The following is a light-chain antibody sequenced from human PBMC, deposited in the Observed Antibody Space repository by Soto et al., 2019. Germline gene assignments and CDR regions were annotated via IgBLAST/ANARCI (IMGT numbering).Light chain of an antibody. CDR2: EVN. Sequence: QSALTQPASVSGSPGQSITISCTGTNSDVGSYVLVSWYQQHPGKAPKLMIYEVNKRPSGVSHRFSGSKSGNTASLTISGLQAEDEADYYCCSYAGTSAFARFGGGTKLPAL. CDR1: NSDVGSYVL. J-gene: IGLJ2*01. CDR3: CSYAGTSAFAR. V-gene: IGLV2-23*02.